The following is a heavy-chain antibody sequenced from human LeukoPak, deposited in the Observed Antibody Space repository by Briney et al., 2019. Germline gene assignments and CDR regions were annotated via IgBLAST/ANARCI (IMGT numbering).Heavy chain of an antibody. J-gene: IGHJ3*02. CDR2: IWYDGSNK. CDR3: ARARDWAVARAFDI. Sequence: QPGGSLRLSCAASGFTFSGYGMHWVRQAPGKGLEWVAVIWYDGSNKYYADSVKGRFTISRDNSKNTLYLQMNSLRAEDTAVYYCARARDWAVARAFDIWGQGTMVTVSS. V-gene: IGHV3-33*01. CDR1: GFTFSGYG. D-gene: IGHD6-19*01.